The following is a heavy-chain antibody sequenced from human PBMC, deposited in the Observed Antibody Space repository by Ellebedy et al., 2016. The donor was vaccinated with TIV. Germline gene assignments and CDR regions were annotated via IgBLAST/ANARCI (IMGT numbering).Heavy chain of an antibody. V-gene: IGHV3-7*01. CDR1: GFTFSSYW. J-gene: IGHJ4*02. CDR3: AKGKVDNWMDAGSLDY. Sequence: GESLKISCAASGFTFSSYWRSWVRQAPGKGLEWVANIKEDGSEKYYVDSVKGRFSIARDNYKNTLYLQMNSLRVEDTAVYYCAKGKVDNWMDAGSLDYWGQGSLVTVSS. D-gene: IGHD1-20*01. CDR2: IKEDGSEK.